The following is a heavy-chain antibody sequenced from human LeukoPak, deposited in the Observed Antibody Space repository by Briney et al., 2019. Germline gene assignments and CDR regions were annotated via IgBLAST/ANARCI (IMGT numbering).Heavy chain of an antibody. Sequence: GGSLRLSCAASGFTFSSYEMNWVRQAPGRGLEWVSYITTSSSYIYYADSVKGRFTISRDNAKNSLSLQMNSLRAEDTAVYYCAKDRHAPGRYCSSTSCFPFDSWGQGTLVTVSS. J-gene: IGHJ5*01. V-gene: IGHV3-21*05. CDR2: ITTSSSYI. D-gene: IGHD2-2*01. CDR3: AKDRHAPGRYCSSTSCFPFDS. CDR1: GFTFSSYE.